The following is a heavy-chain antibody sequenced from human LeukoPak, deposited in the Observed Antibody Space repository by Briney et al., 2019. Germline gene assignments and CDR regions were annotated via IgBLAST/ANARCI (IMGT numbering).Heavy chain of an antibody. V-gene: IGHV1-2*02. CDR3: AKKVRGPSHPLDF. CDR1: GYTFTGYA. CDR2: INPEKRDT. D-gene: IGHD5-12*01. Sequence: ASVKVSCKASGYTFTGYAIHWVRRATGQGLEWMGWINPEKRDTGYAHKFQGRVTMTSDTSISTAYMELSSLRSDDTAVYYCAKKVRGPSHPLDFWGQGTLVTVSS. J-gene: IGHJ4*02.